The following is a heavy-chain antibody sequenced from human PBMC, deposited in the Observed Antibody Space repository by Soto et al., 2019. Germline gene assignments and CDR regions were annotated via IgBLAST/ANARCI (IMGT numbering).Heavy chain of an antibody. CDR2: IYYSGST. CDR3: ARYEQLDGTNWFDP. Sequence: SETLCLTCTVSGGSISSSSYYWGWIRKPPGKGLEWIGSIYYSGSTYYNPSLKSRVTISVDTSKNQFSLKLSSVTAADTAVYYCARYEQLDGTNWFDPWGQGTLVTVSS. CDR1: GGSISSSSYY. D-gene: IGHD6-6*01. J-gene: IGHJ5*02. V-gene: IGHV4-39*01.